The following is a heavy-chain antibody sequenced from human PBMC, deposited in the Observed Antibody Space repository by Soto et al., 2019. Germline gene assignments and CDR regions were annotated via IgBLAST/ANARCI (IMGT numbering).Heavy chain of an antibody. CDR1: GGSTSDKSYF. CDR2: MYYSGSS. J-gene: IGHJ4*02. D-gene: IGHD2-21*02. Sequence: SETLSLTCSVSGGSTSDKSYFWGWVRQSPGKGLEWIGSMYYSGSSYYNPSLKSRVAISVDTSKNQFSLKLRSVTAADTAVYFCARQRLLRLKPDFDIWGQGTLVTVSS. V-gene: IGHV4-39*01. CDR3: ARQRLLRLKPDFDI.